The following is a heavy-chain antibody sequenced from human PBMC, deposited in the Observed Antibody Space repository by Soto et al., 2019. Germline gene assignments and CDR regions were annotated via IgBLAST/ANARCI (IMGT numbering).Heavy chain of an antibody. CDR1: GGSTSDKSYF. CDR2: MYYSGSS. J-gene: IGHJ4*02. D-gene: IGHD2-21*02. Sequence: SETLSLTCSVSGGSTSDKSYFWGWVRQSPGKGLEWIGSMYYSGSSYYNPSLKSRVAISVDTSKNQFSLKLRSVTAADTAVYFCARQRLLRLKPDFDIWGQGTLVTVSS. V-gene: IGHV4-39*01. CDR3: ARQRLLRLKPDFDI.